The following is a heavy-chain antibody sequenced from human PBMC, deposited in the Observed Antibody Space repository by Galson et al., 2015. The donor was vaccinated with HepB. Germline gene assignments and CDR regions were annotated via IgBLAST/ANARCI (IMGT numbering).Heavy chain of an antibody. D-gene: IGHD2-21*02. V-gene: IGHV1-3*01. CDR1: GYTFTSHA. CDR3: ARVDCGDDCYLIGH. Sequence: SVKVSCKASGYTFTSHAMHWVRQAPGQRLEWVGWINVGSGDTNYAQKFQTRVTIARDTSASTIYMELSNLRSEDTAVYFCARVDCGDDCYLIGHWGQGTLVTVSS. J-gene: IGHJ4*02. CDR2: INVGSGDT.